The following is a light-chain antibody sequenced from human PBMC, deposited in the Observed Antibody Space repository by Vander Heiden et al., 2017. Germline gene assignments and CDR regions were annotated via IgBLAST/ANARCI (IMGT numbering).Light chain of an antibody. V-gene: IGKV3-11*01. Sequence: IVLAQAQASLYFSPGERATLSCRASQSVGGYLAWYQQKPGQSPRLLIYDASNRATGIPARFSGSGSGTDFTLTISRLEPEDFAVYYCQQRSSWPLTFGGGTKVEIK. CDR2: DAS. CDR3: QQRSSWPLT. J-gene: IGKJ4*01. CDR1: QSVGGY.